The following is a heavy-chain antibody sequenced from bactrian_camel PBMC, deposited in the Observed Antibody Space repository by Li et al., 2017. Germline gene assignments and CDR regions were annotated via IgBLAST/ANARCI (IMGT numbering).Heavy chain of an antibody. CDR1: GYTRSSYC. J-gene: IGHJ4*01. Sequence: VQLVESGGGSVQAGGSLRLSCENSGYTRSSYCMGWFRQAPGKERERVAAVDSDGSTGYADSVKGRFTASRDNAKNTLYLQMNNLKPEDTAMYYCAADRRCRVLFPFEYWGQGTQVTVS. CDR3: AADRRCRVLFPFEY. CDR2: VDSDGST. V-gene: IGHV3S55*01.